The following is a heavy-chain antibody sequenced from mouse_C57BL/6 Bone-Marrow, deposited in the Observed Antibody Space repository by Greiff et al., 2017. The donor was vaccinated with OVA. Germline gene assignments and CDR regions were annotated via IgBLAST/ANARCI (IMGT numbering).Heavy chain of an antibody. CDR1: GYTFTSYW. D-gene: IGHD2-2*01. CDR3: ARGGNYGSLFAY. J-gene: IGHJ3*01. CDR2: IYPGSGST. Sequence: VQLQQPGAELVKPGASVKMSCKASGYTFTSYWITWVKQRPGQGLEWIGDIYPGSGSTNYNEKFKSKATLTVDTSSSTAYMQLSSLTSEDSAVYSCARGGNYGSLFAYWGQGTLVTVSA. V-gene: IGHV1-55*01.